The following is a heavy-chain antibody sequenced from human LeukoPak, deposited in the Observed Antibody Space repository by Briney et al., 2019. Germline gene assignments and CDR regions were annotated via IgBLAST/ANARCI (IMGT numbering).Heavy chain of an antibody. CDR1: GGSISSSSYY. CDR2: IYYSGST. CDR3: ARDSWSRGGRWFDP. V-gene: IGHV4-39*07. J-gene: IGHJ5*02. D-gene: IGHD3-10*01. Sequence: PSETLSLTCTVSGGSISSSSYYRGWIRQPPGKGLEWIGSIYYSGSTYYNPSLKSRVTISVDTSKNQFSLKLSSVTAADTAVYYCARDSWSRGGRWFDPWGQGTLVTVSS.